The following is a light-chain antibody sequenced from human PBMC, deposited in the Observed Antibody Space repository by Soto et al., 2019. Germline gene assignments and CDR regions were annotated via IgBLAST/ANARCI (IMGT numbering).Light chain of an antibody. CDR2: GAS. CDR1: QSVSSNY. Sequence: EIVLTQSQGTLSLSPGERATLSCRASQSVSSNYLAWYQQKPGQAPRLLIYGASNRATGIPDRISGSGSGTDFTLTISRLEPEDFAVYYCQQYVSSPWTFGPGTKVEIK. CDR3: QQYVSSPWT. V-gene: IGKV3-20*01. J-gene: IGKJ1*01.